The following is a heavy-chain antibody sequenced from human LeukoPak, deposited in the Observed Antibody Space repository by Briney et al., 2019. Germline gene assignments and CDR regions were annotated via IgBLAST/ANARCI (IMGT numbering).Heavy chain of an antibody. CDR2: ISSSSSYI. D-gene: IGHD3-10*01. V-gene: IGHV3-21*01. Sequence: KPGGSLRLSCAASGFTFSSYSMNWVRQAPGKGLEWVSSISSSSSYIYYADSVKGRYTSSRDNAKNSLYLKMTSLRAEDTAVYYCARDSYGSGSYYTPDYYYYMDVWGKGTTVTISS. CDR3: ARDSYGSGSYYTPDYYYYMDV. CDR1: GFTFSSYS. J-gene: IGHJ6*03.